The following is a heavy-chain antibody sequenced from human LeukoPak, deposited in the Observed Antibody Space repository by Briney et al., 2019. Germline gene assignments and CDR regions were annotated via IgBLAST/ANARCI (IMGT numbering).Heavy chain of an antibody. J-gene: IGHJ3*02. CDR2: IYSGGST. D-gene: IGHD3-16*01. CDR3: AREDSGDYVWGSYGAFDI. V-gene: IGHV3-53*01. CDR1: GFTVSSNY. Sequence: GGSLRLSCAASGFTVSSNYMSWVRQAPGKGLEWVSAIYSGGSTYYADSVKGRFTISRDNSKNTLYLQMNSLRAEDTAVYYCAREDSGDYVWGSYGAFDIWGQGTMVTVSS.